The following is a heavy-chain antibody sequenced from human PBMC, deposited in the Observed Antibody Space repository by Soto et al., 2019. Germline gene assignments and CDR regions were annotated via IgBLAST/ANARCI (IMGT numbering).Heavy chain of an antibody. CDR3: ASWRGSGYYNWFDP. Sequence: GGSLRLSCAASGFTVSSNYMSWVRQAPGKGLEWVSVIYSGGSTYYADSVKGRFTISRDNSKNTLYLQMNSLRAEDTAVYYCASWRGSGYYNWFDPWGKGTLVTVSS. CDR1: GFTVSSNY. D-gene: IGHD3-22*01. CDR2: IYSGGST. V-gene: IGHV3-53*01. J-gene: IGHJ5*02.